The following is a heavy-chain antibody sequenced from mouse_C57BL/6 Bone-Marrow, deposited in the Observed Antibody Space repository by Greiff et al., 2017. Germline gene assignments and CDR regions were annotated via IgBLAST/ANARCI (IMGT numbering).Heavy chain of an antibody. CDR3: ARVYYYGSPWLAY. J-gene: IGHJ3*01. D-gene: IGHD1-1*01. CDR2: IDPSDSET. CDR1: GYTFTSYW. V-gene: IGHV1-52*01. Sequence: QVHVKQPGAELVRPGSSVKLSCKASGYTFTSYWMHWVKQRPIQGLEWIGNIDPSDSETHYNQKFKDKATLTVDKSSSTAYMQLSSLTSEDSAVYDCARVYYYGSPWLAYWGQGTLVTVSA.